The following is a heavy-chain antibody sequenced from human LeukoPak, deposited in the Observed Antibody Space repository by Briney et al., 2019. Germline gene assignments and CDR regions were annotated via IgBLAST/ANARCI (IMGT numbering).Heavy chain of an antibody. V-gene: IGHV3-30*14. CDR3: ASGTYDFRSGPGD. J-gene: IGHJ4*02. CDR2: ISFDGSNK. D-gene: IGHD3-3*01. Sequence: PGGSLRLSCAASGFTFSSYAMYWVRQAPGKGLEWVAIISFDGSNKYYADSVKGRFTISRDNSKNTLYLQMNSLRAEDTAVYSCASGTYDFRSGPGDWGQGTLVTASS. CDR1: GFTFSSYA.